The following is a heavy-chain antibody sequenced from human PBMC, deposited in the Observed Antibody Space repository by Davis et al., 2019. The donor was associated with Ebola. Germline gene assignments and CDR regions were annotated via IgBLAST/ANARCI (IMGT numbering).Heavy chain of an antibody. CDR2: INPSGGST. D-gene: IGHD1-26*01. J-gene: IGHJ4*02. V-gene: IGHV1-46*01. CDR3: ARDRSIVGATVPPGY. CDR1: GYTFTIYY. Sequence: AASVKLSCKASGYTFTIYYMHWVRQAPGQGLEWMGIINPSGGSTSYAQKFQGRVTMTRDTSTSTVYMELSSLRSEDTAVYYCARDRSIVGATVPPGYWGQGTLVTVSS.